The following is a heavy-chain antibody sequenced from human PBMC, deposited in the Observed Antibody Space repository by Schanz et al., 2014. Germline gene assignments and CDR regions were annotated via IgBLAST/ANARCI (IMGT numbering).Heavy chain of an antibody. V-gene: IGHV3-23*01. Sequence: EVQLLESGGGLIQPGGSLRLSCAASGFIFGSSVMAWVRQAPGKGLEWVSGITGASDHIDYAESVKGRFTISRDNSKNTLYLQMNSLRAEDTAVYYCAASSGWHPSTDYWGQGTLVTVSS. J-gene: IGHJ4*02. CDR3: AASSGWHPSTDY. D-gene: IGHD6-19*01. CDR2: ITGASDHI. CDR1: GFIFGSSV.